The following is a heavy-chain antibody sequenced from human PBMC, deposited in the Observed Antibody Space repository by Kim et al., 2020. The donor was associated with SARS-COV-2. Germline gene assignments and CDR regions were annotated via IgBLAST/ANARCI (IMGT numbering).Heavy chain of an antibody. J-gene: IGHJ4*02. CDR3: ASPYYYDSSGYYYPFDY. D-gene: IGHD3-22*01. Sequence: SVKVSCKASGGTFSSYAISWVRQAPGQGLEWMGGIIPIFGTANYAQKFQGRVTITADESTSTAYMELSSLRSEDTAVYYCASPYYYDSSGYYYPFDYWGQGTLVTVSS. CDR1: GGTFSSYA. CDR2: IIPIFGTA. V-gene: IGHV1-69*13.